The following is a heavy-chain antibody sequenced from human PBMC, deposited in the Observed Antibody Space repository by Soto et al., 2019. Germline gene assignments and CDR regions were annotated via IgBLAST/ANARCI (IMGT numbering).Heavy chain of an antibody. CDR1: GYTFTSYA. CDR2: INPSGGST. Sequence: ASVKVSCKASGYTFTSYAMHWVRQAPGQGLEWMGIINPSGGSTSYAQKFQGRVTMTRDTSTSTVYMELSSLRSEDTAVYYCARVVVTIFGVYYYGMDVWGQGTTVTVSS. D-gene: IGHD3-3*01. V-gene: IGHV1-46*01. CDR3: ARVVVTIFGVYYYGMDV. J-gene: IGHJ6*02.